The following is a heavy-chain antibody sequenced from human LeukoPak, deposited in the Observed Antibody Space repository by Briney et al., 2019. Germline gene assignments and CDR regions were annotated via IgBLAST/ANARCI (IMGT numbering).Heavy chain of an antibody. D-gene: IGHD3-22*01. Sequence: PGGSLRLSCAASGFTFSSYGMHGVRQAAGKGLDWVAVMSYDGSNKYYADSVKGRFTISRDNSKNTLYLQMNSLRVEDTAVYYCAAEKKDKTMRPDYWGQGTLVTVSS. CDR1: GFTFSSYG. CDR3: AAEKKDKTMRPDY. CDR2: MSYDGSNK. V-gene: IGHV3-30*03. J-gene: IGHJ4*02.